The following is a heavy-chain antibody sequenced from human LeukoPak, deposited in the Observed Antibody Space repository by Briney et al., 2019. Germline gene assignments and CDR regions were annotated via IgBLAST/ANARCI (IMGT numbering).Heavy chain of an antibody. CDR2: IRPSDTTM. D-gene: IGHD3-10*01. CDR1: GFTFSSYN. V-gene: IGHV3-48*02. CDR3: ARDLLWAFDY. J-gene: IGHJ4*02. Sequence: GGSLRLSCAASGFTFSSYNMKWVRQAPGKGLEWISYIRPSDTTMFYADSVKGRFTISTDIAKNSLYLQMSSLRDDDTAVYYCARDLLWAFDYWGQGTLVTVSS.